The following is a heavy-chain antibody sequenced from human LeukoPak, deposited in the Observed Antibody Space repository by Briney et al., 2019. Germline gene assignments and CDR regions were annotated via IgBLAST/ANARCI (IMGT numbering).Heavy chain of an antibody. J-gene: IGHJ4*02. Sequence: SETLSLTCTLSGGSVSSGSYYWSWIRQPPGKRLEWIGYIYYSGSTNYNPSLKSRVTISVDTSKNQFSLKLSSVTAADTAVYYCASSYGDYDPYFDYWGQGTLVNVSS. CDR3: ASSYGDYDPYFDY. V-gene: IGHV4-61*01. D-gene: IGHD4-17*01. CDR1: GGSVSSGSYY. CDR2: IYYSGST.